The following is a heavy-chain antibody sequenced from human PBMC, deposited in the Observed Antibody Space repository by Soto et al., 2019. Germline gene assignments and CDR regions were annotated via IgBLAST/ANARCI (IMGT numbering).Heavy chain of an antibody. CDR3: FLISREGSWYLDY. CDR2: IDWDDDK. V-gene: IGHV2-70*11. Sequence: SGPTLVNPTQTLTLTCPFSGFSLSTSGMCVSWIRQPPGKALEWLARIDWDDDKYYSTSLKTRLTISKDTSKNQVVLTMTNMDHVDTAKYYCFLISREGSWYLDYWCQGILVTVS. CDR1: GFSLSTSGMC. J-gene: IGHJ4*02. D-gene: IGHD6-13*01.